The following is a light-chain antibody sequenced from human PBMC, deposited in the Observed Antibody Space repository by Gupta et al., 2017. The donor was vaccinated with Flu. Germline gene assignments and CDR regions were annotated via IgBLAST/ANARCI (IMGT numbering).Light chain of an antibody. CDR1: ALPKQY. CDR2: KDT. Sequence: DLTPPPSVSVSPGPTARITCSGNALPKQYAYWYHQKAGQAPVLVIYKDTERPSGIPERFSGSSSGTTVTLTINGVQAEDEADYYCQSADSSGAYDVFGTGTKVNVL. CDR3: QSADSSGAYDV. V-gene: IGLV3-25*03. J-gene: IGLJ1*01.